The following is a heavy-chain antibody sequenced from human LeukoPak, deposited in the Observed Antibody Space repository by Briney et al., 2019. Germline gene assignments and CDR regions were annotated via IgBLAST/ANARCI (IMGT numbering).Heavy chain of an antibody. D-gene: IGHD3-22*01. V-gene: IGHV3-21*01. J-gene: IGHJ6*02. CDR3: ARDIGGGLLHDYYYYYGMDV. Sequence: GGSLRLSCAASGFTFSNAWMSWVRQAPGKGLEWVSSISSSSSYIYYADSVKGRFTISRDNAKNSLYLQMNSLRAEDTAVYYCARDIGGGLLHDYYYYYGMDVWGQGTTVTVSS. CDR1: GFTFSNAW. CDR2: ISSSSSYI.